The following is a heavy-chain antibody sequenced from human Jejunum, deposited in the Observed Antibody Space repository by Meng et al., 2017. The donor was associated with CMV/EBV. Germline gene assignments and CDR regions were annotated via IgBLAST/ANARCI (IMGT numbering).Heavy chain of an antibody. J-gene: IGHJ5*02. CDR2: INVNKGDT. V-gene: IGHV1-2*02. D-gene: IGHD3-22*01. CDR1: GYTFSDYV. Sequence: CNASGYTFSDYVMHWGRQAPGQGLDWMGLINVNKGDTNSAQNLQGRVTMTRDTSISTAYMELSRLRSDDTAVYYCARDYDSSGAFDPWGQGTLVTVSS. CDR3: ARDYDSSGAFDP.